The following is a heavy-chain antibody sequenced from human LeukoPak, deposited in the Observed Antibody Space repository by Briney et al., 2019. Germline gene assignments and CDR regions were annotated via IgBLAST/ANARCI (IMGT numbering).Heavy chain of an antibody. CDR3: ARREATTRRMDYYYGMDV. CDR1: GGSISSYY. CDR2: IYHSGST. J-gene: IGHJ6*02. D-gene: IGHD6-6*01. Sequence: PSETLSLTCTVSGGSISSYYWSWIRQPPGKGLEWIGYIYHSGSTNYNPSLKSRVTISVDTSKNQFSLKLSSVTAADTAVYYCARREATTRRMDYYYGMDVWGQGTTVTVSS. V-gene: IGHV4-59*01.